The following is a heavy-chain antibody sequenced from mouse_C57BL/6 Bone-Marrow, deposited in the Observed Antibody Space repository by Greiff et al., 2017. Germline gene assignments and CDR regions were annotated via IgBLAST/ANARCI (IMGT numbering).Heavy chain of an antibody. Sequence: VKLVESGAELARPGASVKMSCKASGYTFTSYTMHWVKQRPGQGLEWIGYINPSSGYTKYNQKFKDKATLTADKSSSTAYMQLSSLTSEDSAVYYCALFITTVVATRYFDVWGTGTTVTVSS. CDR2: INPSSGYT. CDR3: ALFITTVVATRYFDV. J-gene: IGHJ1*03. V-gene: IGHV1-4*01. CDR1: GYTFTSYT. D-gene: IGHD1-1*01.